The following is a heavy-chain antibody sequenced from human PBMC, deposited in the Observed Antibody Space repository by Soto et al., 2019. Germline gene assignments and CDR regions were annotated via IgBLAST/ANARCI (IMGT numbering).Heavy chain of an antibody. V-gene: IGHV4-59*01. Sequence: SETLSLTCSVSTGSLSRYYWGWVRQSPGEGLQWIAHISYTVDASYNPSLKSRVTISLDTSKNQIALRLMSVTAADTAVYYCVGSLMSRAMESFDYWGQGTLVTVSS. CDR1: TGSLSRYY. D-gene: IGHD5-18*01. CDR2: ISYTVDA. CDR3: VGSLMSRAMESFDY. J-gene: IGHJ4*02.